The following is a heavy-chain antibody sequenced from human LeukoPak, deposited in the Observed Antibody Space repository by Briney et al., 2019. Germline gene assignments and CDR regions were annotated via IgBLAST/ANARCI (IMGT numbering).Heavy chain of an antibody. J-gene: IGHJ4*02. CDR1: GFSFSDYY. D-gene: IGHD6-13*01. V-gene: IGHV3-11*01. CDR3: ARDLRGYSSSWYYIDY. CDR2: ISSSGRTT. Sequence: GGSLRLSCAASGFSFSDYYMSWIRQAPGKGLEWVSYISSSGRTTYYADSVKGRFTISRDNAKNSLYLQMNSLRAEDTAIYYCARDLRGYSSSWYYIDYWGQGTLVTVSS.